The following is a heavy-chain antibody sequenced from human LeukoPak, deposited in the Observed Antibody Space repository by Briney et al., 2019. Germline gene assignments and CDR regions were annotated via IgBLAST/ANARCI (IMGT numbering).Heavy chain of an antibody. J-gene: IGHJ2*01. Sequence: PGGSLRLSCAASGFTFDDYGMSWVRQAPGKGLEGGTGIIWNSGSTGYADSVKGRFTISRDNAKNSLYLQMNSLRAEDTAVYYCAGSDTTGYIPREWDYWYFDLWGRGTLVTVSS. V-gene: IGHV3-20*04. D-gene: IGHD1-1*01. CDR3: AGSDTTGYIPREWDYWYFDL. CDR2: IIWNSGST. CDR1: GFTFDDYG.